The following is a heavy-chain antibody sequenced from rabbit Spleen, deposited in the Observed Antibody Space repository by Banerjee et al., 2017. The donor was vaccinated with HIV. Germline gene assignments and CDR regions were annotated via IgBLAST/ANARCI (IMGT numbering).Heavy chain of an antibody. Sequence: QSLEESGGDLVKPGASLTLTCTASGFSFSGGYDMCWVRQAPGKGLEWIACSYAGSSGSTYSAIWAKGRFTISKTSSTTVTLQMTSLTAADTATYFCARDSSSSFSSYGMDLWGPGTLVTVS. CDR2: SYAGSSGST. D-gene: IGHD1-1*01. CDR1: GFSFSGGYD. V-gene: IGHV1S40*01. CDR3: ARDSSSSFSSYGMDL. J-gene: IGHJ6*01.